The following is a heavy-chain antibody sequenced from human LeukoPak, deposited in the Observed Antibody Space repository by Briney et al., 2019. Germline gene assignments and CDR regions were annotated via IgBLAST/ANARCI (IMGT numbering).Heavy chain of an antibody. V-gene: IGHV3-9*01. CDR3: AKDLRYNHYWYFDL. CDR2: ISWNSGSI. CDR1: GFTFDDYA. Sequence: QPGGSLRLSCTTSGFTFDDYAMHWVRQAPGKGLEWVSGISWNSGSIGYADSVKGRFTISRDNAKNSLYLQVNSLRAEDTALYYCAKDLRYNHYWYFDLWGRGTLVTVSS. J-gene: IGHJ2*01. D-gene: IGHD5-24*01.